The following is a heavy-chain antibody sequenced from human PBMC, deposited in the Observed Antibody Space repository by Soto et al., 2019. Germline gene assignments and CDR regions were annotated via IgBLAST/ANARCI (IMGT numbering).Heavy chain of an antibody. Sequence: QVQLQQWGAGLLKPSETLSLTCAVYGGSFSGYYWSWIRQPPGKGLEWIGEINHSGSTNYNPSLKSRVSISVDTSKIQFSLKLGSVTAADTAVYYFARGGPAAGTPFDYWGQGTLVTVSS. CDR3: ARGGPAAGTPFDY. D-gene: IGHD6-13*01. J-gene: IGHJ4*02. V-gene: IGHV4-34*01. CDR2: INHSGST. CDR1: GGSFSGYY.